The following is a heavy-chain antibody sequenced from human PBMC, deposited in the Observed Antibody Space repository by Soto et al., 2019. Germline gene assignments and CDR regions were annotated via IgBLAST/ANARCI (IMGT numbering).Heavy chain of an antibody. V-gene: IGHV1-2*04. Sequence: ASVKVSCKASGYSFTNYYMHWVRQAPGQGLEWMGWINPNSGGTNYAQKFQGWVTMTRDTSISTAYMELSRLRSDDTAVYYCARSGPGGLRYFDWLLPDYYFDYWGQGTLVTVSS. J-gene: IGHJ4*02. CDR1: GYSFTNYY. CDR3: ARSGPGGLRYFDWLLPDYYFDY. D-gene: IGHD3-9*01. CDR2: INPNSGGT.